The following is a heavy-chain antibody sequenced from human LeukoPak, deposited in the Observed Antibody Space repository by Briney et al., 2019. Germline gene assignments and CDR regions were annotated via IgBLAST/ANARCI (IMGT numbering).Heavy chain of an antibody. CDR1: GGTFSSYA. V-gene: IGHV1-69*06. CDR3: ARGVGATAGVDY. J-gene: IGHJ4*02. CDR2: IIPIFGTA. Sequence: GASVKVSCKASGGTFSSYAISWVRQAAGQGLEWMGGIIPIFGTANYAQKFQGRVTITADKSTSTAYMELSSLRSEDTAVYYSARGVGATAGVDYWGQGTLVTVSS. D-gene: IGHD1-26*01.